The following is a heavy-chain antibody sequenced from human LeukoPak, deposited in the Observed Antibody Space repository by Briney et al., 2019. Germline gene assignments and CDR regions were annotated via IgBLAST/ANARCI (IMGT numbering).Heavy chain of an antibody. CDR2: IYTSGST. J-gene: IGHJ4*02. V-gene: IGHV4-61*02. CDR1: GGSISSGNYY. D-gene: IGHD3-22*01. CDR3: ARATYEDFDS. Sequence: SETLSLTCTVSGGSISSGNYYWSWIRQPAGKGLEWVGRIYTSGSTNYNPSLKSRVTISVDTSKSQFSLKLSSVIAADTAVYYCARATYEDFDSWGQGTLVTVSS.